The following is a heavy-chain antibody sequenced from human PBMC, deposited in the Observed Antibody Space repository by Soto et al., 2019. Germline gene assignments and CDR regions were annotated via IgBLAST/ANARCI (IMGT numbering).Heavy chain of an antibody. CDR2: STSHSYGGTT. CDR1: GFTSTDHA. CDR3: ARDGDYYGMDA. V-gene: IGHV3-49*04. J-gene: IGHJ6*02. Sequence: GGSLRLSCTFSGFTSTDHALTWVRQAPGKGLEWVAFSTSHSYGGTTDYAASVKGRFTISRDDSKSIAYLQMNSLQIADTAIYYCARDGDYYGMDAWGQGTTVTVSS. D-gene: IGHD3-3*01.